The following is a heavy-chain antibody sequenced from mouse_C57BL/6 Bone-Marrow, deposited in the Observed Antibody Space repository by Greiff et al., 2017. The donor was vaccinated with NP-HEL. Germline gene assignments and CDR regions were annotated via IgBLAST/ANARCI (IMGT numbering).Heavy chain of an antibody. D-gene: IGHD2-2*01. Sequence: QVQLKQPGAELVKPGASVKLSCKASGYTFTSYWMHWVKQRPGQDLEWIGMIHPNSGSTNYNEKFKSKATLTVDKSSSTAYMQLSSLTSEDSAVYYCARGLLWLRRRDYYAMDYWGQGTSVTVSS. CDR1: GYTFTSYW. CDR3: ARGLLWLRRRDYYAMDY. V-gene: IGHV1-64*01. J-gene: IGHJ4*01. CDR2: IHPNSGST.